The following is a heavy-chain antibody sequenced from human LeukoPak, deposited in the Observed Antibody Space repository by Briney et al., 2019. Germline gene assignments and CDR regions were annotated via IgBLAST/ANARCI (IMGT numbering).Heavy chain of an antibody. V-gene: IGHV4-59*08. J-gene: IGHJ4*02. CDR3: ARRTYYYDSSDHFDH. CDR1: GASFGTYY. D-gene: IGHD3-22*01. CDR2: IYYTGST. Sequence: SETLSLTCTVSGASFGTYYWSWIRQPPGKGLEWLGYIYYTGSTNYNPSLKSRVTMSVDRSKNQFSLELKAVTAADTAVYYCARRTYYYDSSDHFDHWGQGTLVTVSS.